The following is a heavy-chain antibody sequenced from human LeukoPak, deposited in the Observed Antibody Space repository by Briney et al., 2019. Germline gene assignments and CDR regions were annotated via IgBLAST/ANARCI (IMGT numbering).Heavy chain of an antibody. CDR2: MNTNSGNT. CDR1: GGTFSSYV. Sequence: ASVKVSCKASGGTFSSYVINWVRQATGQGREWMGWMNTNSGNTGYAQKFQGRVTMTRNTTISKAYMELSSLRSEDPAVYYCARELRVLAVAGPGDAFDIWGQGTMVTVP. J-gene: IGHJ3*02. V-gene: IGHV1-8*02. CDR3: ARELRVLAVAGPGDAFDI. D-gene: IGHD6-19*01.